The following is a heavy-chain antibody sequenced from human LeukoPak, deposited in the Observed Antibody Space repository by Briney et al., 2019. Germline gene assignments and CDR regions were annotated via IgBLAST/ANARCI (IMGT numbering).Heavy chain of an antibody. V-gene: IGHV4-39*02. CDR1: GGSISSGTYY. J-gene: IGHJ4*02. Sequence: PSETLSLTCTVSGGSISSGTYYWSWIRRPPGKGLEWIGEINHSGSTNYNPSLKSRVTISVDTSKNHFSLKLSSVTAADTAVYYCARVRSSGWYFGAGRLDYWGQGTLVTVSS. CDR3: ARVRSSGWYFGAGRLDY. CDR2: INHSGST. D-gene: IGHD6-19*01.